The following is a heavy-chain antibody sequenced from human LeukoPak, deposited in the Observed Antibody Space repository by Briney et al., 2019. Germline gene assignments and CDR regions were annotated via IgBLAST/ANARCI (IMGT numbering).Heavy chain of an antibody. J-gene: IGHJ5*02. D-gene: IGHD2-2*01. Sequence: AETLSLTCTVSGGSISSYYWSRIRQPPGKGLEWIGYIYYSGSTNYNPSLKSRVTISVDTSKNQFSLKLDSVTAADTAVYYCARTTEDCSSTSCYQYWFDPWGQGTLVTVSS. V-gene: IGHV4-59*01. CDR2: IYYSGST. CDR3: ARTTEDCSSTSCYQYWFDP. CDR1: GGSISSYY.